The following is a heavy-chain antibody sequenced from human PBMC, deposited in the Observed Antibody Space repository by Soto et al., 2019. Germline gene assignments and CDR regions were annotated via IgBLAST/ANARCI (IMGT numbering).Heavy chain of an antibody. D-gene: IGHD3-3*01. Sequence: SETLSLTCTVSGGSISSSSYYWGWIRQPPGKGLEWIGSIYYSGSTYYNPSLKSRVTISVDTSKNQFSLKLSSVTAADTAVNYCVRHKVKENFWSGYYSWFDPWGQGTLVTVSS. V-gene: IGHV4-39*01. J-gene: IGHJ5*02. CDR3: VRHKVKENFWSGYYSWFDP. CDR2: IYYSGST. CDR1: GGSISSSSYY.